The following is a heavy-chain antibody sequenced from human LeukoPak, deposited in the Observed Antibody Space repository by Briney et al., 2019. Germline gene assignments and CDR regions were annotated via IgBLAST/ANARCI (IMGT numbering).Heavy chain of an antibody. CDR3: AKGQDYGGNSGWFDP. CDR2: ISGSGGST. V-gene: IGHV3-23*01. Sequence: GGSLRLSCAASGFTFSSYAMSWVRQAPGKGLEWVSAISGSGGSTYYADSVKGRFTISRDNSKNTLYLQMNSLRAEDTAVYYCAKGQDYGGNSGWFDPWGQGTLVTVSS. J-gene: IGHJ5*02. CDR1: GFTFSSYA. D-gene: IGHD4-23*01.